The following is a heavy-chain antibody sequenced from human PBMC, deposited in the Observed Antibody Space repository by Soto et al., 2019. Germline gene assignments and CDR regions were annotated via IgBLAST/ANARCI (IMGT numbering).Heavy chain of an antibody. J-gene: IGHJ1*01. CDR1: GFSLNTGGVT. Sequence: SGPALVNPTQTLTLTCVFSGFSLNTGGVTVGWIRQPPGKALEWVALIYWDDGKRYSPSLKSRLTITKETSRNQVVLTMTNVDPEDTATYFCAHSPAPRVYFQHWGEGTLVTVSS. V-gene: IGHV2-5*02. CDR2: IYWDDGK. CDR3: AHSPAPRVYFQH. D-gene: IGHD3-10*01.